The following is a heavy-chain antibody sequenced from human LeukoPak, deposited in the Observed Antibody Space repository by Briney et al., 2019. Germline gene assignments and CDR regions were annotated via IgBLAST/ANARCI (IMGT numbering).Heavy chain of an antibody. V-gene: IGHV3-23*01. CDR2: ISGSGGST. J-gene: IGHJ4*02. CDR3: AKQYYYDSSGYYN. CDR1: GFTFSSYA. Sequence: GGSLRLSCAASGFTFSSYAMSWVRQVPGKGLEWVPAISGSGGSTYYADSVKGRFTISRDNSKNTLYLQMNSLRAEDTAVYYCAKQYYYDSSGYYNWGQGTLVTASS. D-gene: IGHD3-22*01.